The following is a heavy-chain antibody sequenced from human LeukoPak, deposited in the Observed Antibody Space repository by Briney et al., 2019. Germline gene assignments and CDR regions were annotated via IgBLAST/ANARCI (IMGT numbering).Heavy chain of an antibody. V-gene: IGHV4-59*08. CDR1: GDSISRYY. Sequence: SETLSLTCTVSGDSISRYYRSWIRQPPGKGLEWIGYIYYSGSTNYNPSLKSRVTISVDTSKNQFSLKLRSVTAADTAVYYCARTMVRGTYYFDDWGQGTLVTVSS. J-gene: IGHJ4*02. CDR2: IYYSGST. D-gene: IGHD3-10*01. CDR3: ARTMVRGTYYFDD.